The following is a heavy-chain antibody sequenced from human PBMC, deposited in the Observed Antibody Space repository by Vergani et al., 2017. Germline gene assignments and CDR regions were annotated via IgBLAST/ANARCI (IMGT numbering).Heavy chain of an antibody. CDR3: ARTIIAAAGEYFDL. V-gene: IGHV4-59*01. CDR2: IYYSGST. CDR1: GGSISSYY. Sequence: QVQLQESGPGLVKPSETLSLTCTVSGGSISSYYWSWIRQPPGKGLEWIGYIYYSGSTNYNPSLKSRVTISVDTSKNQFSLKLSSVTAADTAVYYCARTIIAAAGEYFDLWGRGTLVTCSS. J-gene: IGHJ2*01. D-gene: IGHD6-13*01.